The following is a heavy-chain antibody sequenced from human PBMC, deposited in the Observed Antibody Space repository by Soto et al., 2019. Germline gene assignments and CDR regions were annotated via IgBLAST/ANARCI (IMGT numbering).Heavy chain of an antibody. CDR2: MNPNSGNT. D-gene: IGHD3-22*01. CDR3: ARASYGWYYYNSSGYYHY. Sequence: QVPLVQSGAEVKKPGASVKVSCKASGYTFTSYDINWVRQATGQGLEWMGWMNPNSGNTGYAQKFQGRVTMTRNTSISTAYMELSSLRSEDTAVYYCARASYGWYYYNSSGYYHYWGQGTLVTVSS. CDR1: GYTFTSYD. J-gene: IGHJ4*02. V-gene: IGHV1-8*01.